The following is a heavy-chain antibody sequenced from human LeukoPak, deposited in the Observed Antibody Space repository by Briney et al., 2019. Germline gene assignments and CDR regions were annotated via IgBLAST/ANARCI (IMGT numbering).Heavy chain of an antibody. CDR1: GLTFNNYA. CDR2: IGSSGGGT. V-gene: IGHV3-23*01. J-gene: IGHJ3*02. D-gene: IGHD2-15*01. Sequence: GGSLRLSCEASGLTFNNYAMRWVRQSSGKGLEWVSGIGSSGGGTYYADSVKGRFTISRDTSKDTVYLQMDGLRAEDTAIYYCAKIHQNRVVVGAKGAFDIWGQGTVVTVSS. CDR3: AKIHQNRVVVGAKGAFDI.